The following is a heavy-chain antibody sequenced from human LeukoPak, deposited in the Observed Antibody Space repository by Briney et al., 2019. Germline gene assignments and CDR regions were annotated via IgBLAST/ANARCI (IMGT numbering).Heavy chain of an antibody. V-gene: IGHV4-59*12. Sequence: PSETLSLTCTVSGGSISSYYWSWIRQPPGKGLEWIGYIYYSGSTNYNPSLKSRVTMSVDTSKNQFSLKLSSVTAADTAVYYCAGRGDYTPFDYWGQGTLVTVSS. D-gene: IGHD4-17*01. CDR2: IYYSGST. J-gene: IGHJ4*02. CDR1: GGSISSYY. CDR3: AGRGDYTPFDY.